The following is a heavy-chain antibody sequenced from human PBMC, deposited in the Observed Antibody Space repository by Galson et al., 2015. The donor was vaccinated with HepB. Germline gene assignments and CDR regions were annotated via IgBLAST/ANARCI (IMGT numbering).Heavy chain of an antibody. Sequence: SLRLSCAASGFTFSSYAMSWVRQAPGKGLEWVSAISGSGGSTYYADSVKGRFTISRDNSKNTLYLQMNSLRAEDTAVYYCAKIFKAVEVWFGEFDYWGQGTLVTVSS. J-gene: IGHJ4*02. CDR1: GFTFSSYA. CDR2: ISGSGGST. CDR3: AKIFKAVEVWFGEFDY. V-gene: IGHV3-23*01. D-gene: IGHD3-10*01.